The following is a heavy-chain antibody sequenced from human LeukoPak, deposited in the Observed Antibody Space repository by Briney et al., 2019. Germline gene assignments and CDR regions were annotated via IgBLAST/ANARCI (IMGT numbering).Heavy chain of an antibody. J-gene: IGHJ3*02. Sequence: GASVKVSCKASGYTFTSYYMHWVRQAPGQGLEWMGIINPSGGSTSYAQKFQGRVTMTRDTSTSTVYMELSSLRSEDTAVYYCARDQGLGDYAKDAFDIWGQGTMVTVSS. V-gene: IGHV1-46*01. D-gene: IGHD3-16*01. CDR2: INPSGGST. CDR1: GYTFTSYY. CDR3: ARDQGLGDYAKDAFDI.